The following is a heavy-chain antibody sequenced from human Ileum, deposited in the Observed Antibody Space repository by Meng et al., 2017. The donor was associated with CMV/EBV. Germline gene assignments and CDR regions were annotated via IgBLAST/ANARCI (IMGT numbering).Heavy chain of an antibody. V-gene: IGHV3-23*01. CDR2: ISRGGDRA. CDR1: GFTFSNYA. D-gene: IGHD2-21*02. CDR3: AKKKDLGGDKSYFDS. Sequence: GGSLRLSCAASGFTFSNYAMGWVRQAPGKGREWVSVISRGGDRAHYADSVKGRFTISRDNAWNTLYLQMNILRADDTAIYYCAKKKDLGGDKSYFDSWGQGALVTVSS. J-gene: IGHJ4*02.